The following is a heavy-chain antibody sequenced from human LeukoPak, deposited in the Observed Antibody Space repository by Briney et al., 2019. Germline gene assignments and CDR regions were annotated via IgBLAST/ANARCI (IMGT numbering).Heavy chain of an antibody. J-gene: IGHJ4*02. V-gene: IGHV1-2*02. CDR1: GYTFTGYY. D-gene: IGHD3-10*01. CDR3: ARGYLLTMVRGVPPIY. Sequence: ASVKVSCKASGYTFTGYYMHWVRQAPGQGLEWMGWINTNSGGTNYAQKFQGRVTMTRDTSISTAYMELSRLRSDDTAVYYCARGYLLTMVRGVPPIYWGQGTLVTVSS. CDR2: INTNSGGT.